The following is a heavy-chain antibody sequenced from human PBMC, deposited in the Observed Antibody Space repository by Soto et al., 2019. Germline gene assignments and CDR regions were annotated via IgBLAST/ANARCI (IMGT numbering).Heavy chain of an antibody. CDR2: FYPEDGET. J-gene: IGHJ6*02. D-gene: IGHD6-19*01. Sequence: ASVNVSCKVSGYTLTELSMHLVLHAPGKGLEWMGGFYPEDGETIYAHKFQGRVTMTEDTSTDTGYMELSSLRSEDTAVYYCATSRGWRGYYYYGMDVWGQGTTGTVSS. CDR1: GYTLTELS. CDR3: ATSRGWRGYYYYGMDV. V-gene: IGHV1-24*01.